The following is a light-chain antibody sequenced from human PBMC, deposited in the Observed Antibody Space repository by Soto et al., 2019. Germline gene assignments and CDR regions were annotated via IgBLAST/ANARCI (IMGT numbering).Light chain of an antibody. J-gene: IGKJ1*01. Sequence: DIQMTQSPSTLSAYVEDRVTITCRASQSISSWLAWYQQKPGKAPKLLIYKASSLESGDPSRFSGRGSGTEFTLTISSLQPDDFATYYCQQYNSTPWTFGQGTKVEIK. CDR3: QQYNSTPWT. V-gene: IGKV1-5*03. CDR2: KAS. CDR1: QSISSW.